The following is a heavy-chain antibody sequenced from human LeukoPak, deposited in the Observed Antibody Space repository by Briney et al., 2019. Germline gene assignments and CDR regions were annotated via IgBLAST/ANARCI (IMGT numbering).Heavy chain of an antibody. V-gene: IGHV3-30-3*01. CDR3: ARSPNAGWLNWFDP. J-gene: IGHJ5*02. Sequence: GRSLRLSCAASGFTFSSYAMHWVRQAPGKGLEWVAVISYDGSNKYYADSVEGRFTIPRDNSKNTLYLQMNSLRAEDTAVYYCARSPNAGWLNWFDPWGQGTLVTVSS. D-gene: IGHD6-19*01. CDR1: GFTFSSYA. CDR2: ISYDGSNK.